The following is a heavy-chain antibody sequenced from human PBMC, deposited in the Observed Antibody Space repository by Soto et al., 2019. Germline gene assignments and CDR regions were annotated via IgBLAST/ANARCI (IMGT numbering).Heavy chain of an antibody. D-gene: IGHD4-17*01. Sequence: GESLKISCNGSGYSSSTYWIGWVRQMPGKGLEWMGVINPGDSGTRYSPSFQGQVTISVDKSISTAYLHWNTLKASDTAMYYCARRGDYGDYGGYWGQGTLVTVSS. V-gene: IGHV5-51*01. CDR1: GYSSSTYW. CDR3: ARRGDYGDYGGY. J-gene: IGHJ4*02. CDR2: INPGDSGT.